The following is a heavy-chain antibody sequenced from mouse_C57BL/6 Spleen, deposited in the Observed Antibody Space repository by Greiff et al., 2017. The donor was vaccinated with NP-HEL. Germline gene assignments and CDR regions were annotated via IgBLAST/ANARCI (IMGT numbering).Heavy chain of an antibody. D-gene: IGHD1-1*01. CDR1: GYTFTSYW. J-gene: IGHJ2*01. CDR3: ARRRYYGIPYYFDY. Sequence: QVQLQQSGAELVKPGASVKMSCKASGYTFTSYWITWVKQRPGQGLEWIGDIYPGSGSTNYNEKFKSKATLTVDTSSSTAYMQLSSLTSEDSAVYYCARRRYYGIPYYFDYWGQGTTLTVSS. CDR2: IYPGSGST. V-gene: IGHV1-55*01.